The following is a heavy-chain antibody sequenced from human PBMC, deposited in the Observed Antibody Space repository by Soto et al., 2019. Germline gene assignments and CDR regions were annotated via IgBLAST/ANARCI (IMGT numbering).Heavy chain of an antibody. D-gene: IGHD2-15*01. CDR1: GFTFTDAW. CDR2: IKSRADGGAT. J-gene: IGHJ4*02. V-gene: IGHV3-15*07. Sequence: GGSLRLSCAASGFTFTDAWMNWVRQAPGKGLEWVGRIKSRADGGATYYNAPVEGRFTVSRDDSQDTLYLQMNSLKTEDTGVYYCTADDPGWEMLYWGPGTLVTVSS. CDR3: TADDPGWEMLY.